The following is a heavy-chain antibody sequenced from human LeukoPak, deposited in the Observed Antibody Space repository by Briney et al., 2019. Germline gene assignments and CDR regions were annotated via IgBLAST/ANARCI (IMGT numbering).Heavy chain of an antibody. CDR2: IYSTGST. Sequence: SETLSLTCSVSGSSISSYYWSWVRQPAGKGLEWIGRIYSTGSTNYSPSLKSRVTVSVDTSKNQFSLKLSSVTAADTAVYYCARAVPYGSGSYPFDYWGQGTLLTVSS. CDR3: ARAVPYGSGSYPFDY. J-gene: IGHJ4*02. V-gene: IGHV4-4*07. D-gene: IGHD3-10*01. CDR1: GSSISSYY.